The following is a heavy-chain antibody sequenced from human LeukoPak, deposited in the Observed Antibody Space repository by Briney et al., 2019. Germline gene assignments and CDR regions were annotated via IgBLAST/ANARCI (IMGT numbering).Heavy chain of an antibody. V-gene: IGHV4-39*07. CDR2: IYYSGSP. Sequence: SETLSLTCTVSGGSISSSSYYWGWIRQPPGKGLEWIGRIYYSGSPYYNTSLKSRVTISVDTSKNQFSLKLNSVTAADTAVYYCARGTETSAWLLQHWGQGTMVTVSS. CDR1: GGSISSSSYY. CDR3: ARGTETSAWLLQH. J-gene: IGHJ1*01. D-gene: IGHD2-2*01.